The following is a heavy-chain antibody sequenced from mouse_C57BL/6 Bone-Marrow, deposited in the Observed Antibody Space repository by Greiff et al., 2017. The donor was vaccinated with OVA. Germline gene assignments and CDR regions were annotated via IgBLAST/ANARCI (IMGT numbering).Heavy chain of an antibody. D-gene: IGHD3-2*02. Sequence: EVQLQQSGTVLARPGASVKMSCKTSGCTFTSYWMHWVKQRPGQGLEWIGAIYPGNSDTSYNQKFKGKAKLTAVTSASTAYMELSSLTNEDSAVYYGTIRGSGYPYYIDYWGQGTTLTVSS. CDR2: IYPGNSDT. J-gene: IGHJ2*01. V-gene: IGHV1-5*01. CDR3: TIRGSGYPYYIDY. CDR1: GCTFTSYW.